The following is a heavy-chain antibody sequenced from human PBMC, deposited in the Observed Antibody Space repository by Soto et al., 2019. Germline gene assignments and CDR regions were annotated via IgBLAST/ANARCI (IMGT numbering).Heavy chain of an antibody. CDR1: GGSLSNYG. V-gene: IGHV1-69*12. CDR2: IIPVFGTP. Sequence: QVQLVQSGAEVKKPGSSVKVSCKASGGSLSNYGISWVRQAPGQGLEWMGAIIPVFGTPNYAQKFQDRVTITADESTTIVYMEERGLTSEDTAMYYCARGDATKIVVTTYYGMDVWGQGTTVTVSS. CDR3: ARGDATKIVVTTYYGMDV. D-gene: IGHD3-22*01. J-gene: IGHJ6*02.